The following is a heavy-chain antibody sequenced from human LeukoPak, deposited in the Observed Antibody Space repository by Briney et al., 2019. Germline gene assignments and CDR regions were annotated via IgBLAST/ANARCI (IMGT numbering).Heavy chain of an antibody. V-gene: IGHV4-39*07. CDR2: IYYSGST. D-gene: IGHD6-19*01. J-gene: IGHJ4*02. CDR1: GGSISSSSYY. CDR3: ARDGDVAVAGRGDYFDY. Sequence: SETLSLTCTVSGGSISSSSYYWGWIRQPPGKGLEWIGSIYYSGSTYYNPSLKSRVTISVDTSKNQFSLKLSSVAAADTAVYYCARDGDVAVAGRGDYFDYWGQGTLVTVSS.